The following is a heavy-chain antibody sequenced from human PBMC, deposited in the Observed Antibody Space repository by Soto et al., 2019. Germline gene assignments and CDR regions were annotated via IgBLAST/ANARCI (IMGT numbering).Heavy chain of an antibody. D-gene: IGHD4-17*01. Sequence: PSETQSLTCACSDGSISMRNWVSCFRQPPVEGLVSTLEIYHSGSTNYKPSLNSRVTISVDKSKNQFSLKLSAVTAADTAVYYCARELRDGGNSGPDTLYYYYYGMDVWGQGTPVTVSS. CDR1: DGSISMRNW. V-gene: IGHV4-4*02. CDR3: ARELRDGGNSGPDTLYYYYYGMDV. CDR2: IYHSGST. J-gene: IGHJ6*01.